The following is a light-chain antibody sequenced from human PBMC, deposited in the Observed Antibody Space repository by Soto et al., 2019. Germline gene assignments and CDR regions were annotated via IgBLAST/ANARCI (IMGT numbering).Light chain of an antibody. Sequence: QSALTQPASVSGSPGQSITISCIGTSSDVGGYNYVSWYQQHPGKAPKLMIYDVSNRPSGVSNRFSGSKSGNTASLTISGLQAEDEADYYCSSYTSSSAHYVFGIGTKLTVL. J-gene: IGLJ1*01. CDR1: SSDVGGYNY. CDR2: DVS. V-gene: IGLV2-14*01. CDR3: SSYTSSSAHYV.